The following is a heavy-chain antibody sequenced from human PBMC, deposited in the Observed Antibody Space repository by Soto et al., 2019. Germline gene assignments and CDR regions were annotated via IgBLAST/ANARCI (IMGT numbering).Heavy chain of an antibody. CDR2: IFSNDEK. D-gene: IGHD5-12*01. CDR3: ARNRGYGWGFDY. V-gene: IGHV2-26*01. J-gene: IGHJ4*02. Sequence: QVTLKESGPVLVKPTETLTLTCTVSGFSLSNARMGVSWIRQPPGKALEWLAHIFSNDEKSYSTSLKSRLTLSKDTPQSQVVLNMTHMDPVDTATYYCARNRGYGWGFDYWGQGTLVTVSS. CDR1: GFSLSNARMG.